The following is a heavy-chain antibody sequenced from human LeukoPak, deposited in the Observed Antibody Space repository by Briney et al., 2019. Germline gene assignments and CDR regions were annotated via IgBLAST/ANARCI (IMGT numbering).Heavy chain of an antibody. CDR1: GASISGSDW. V-gene: IGHV4-4*02. Sequence: SGTLSLTCAVSGASISGSDWWSWVRQPPGKGLEWIGEIYHSGSTNYNSSLKSRATISVDKSKSHFSLKVSSVTAADTAVYYCARVVGNTNFDSWGQGALVTVSS. CDR3: ARVVGNTNFDS. CDR2: IYHSGST. J-gene: IGHJ4*02. D-gene: IGHD2-21*01.